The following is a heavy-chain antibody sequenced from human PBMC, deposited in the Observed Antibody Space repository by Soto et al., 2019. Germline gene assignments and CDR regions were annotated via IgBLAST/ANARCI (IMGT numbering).Heavy chain of an antibody. D-gene: IGHD3-3*01. Sequence: GGSLRLSCAASGFTVSSNYMSWVRQAPGKGLEWVSVIYSGGSTYYADSVKGRFTISRDNSKNTLYLQMNSLRAEDTAVYYCARDLFLESGFMDVWGKGTTVTVSS. CDR2: IYSGGST. CDR3: ARDLFLESGFMDV. V-gene: IGHV3-66*01. J-gene: IGHJ6*03. CDR1: GFTVSSNY.